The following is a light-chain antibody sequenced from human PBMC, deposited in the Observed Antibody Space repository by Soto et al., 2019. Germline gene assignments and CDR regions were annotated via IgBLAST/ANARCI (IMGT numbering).Light chain of an antibody. J-gene: IGLJ1*01. CDR1: NIGDKR. V-gene: IGLV3-21*04. Sequence: SYELTQPPSVSVAPEKTATITCGGNNIGDKRVHWYRQKPGQAPVLPISYDSDRPSGNPERSSGSNSGNTATLTISRVEAADESDYYCQVWDIMTEHYFFGGGTKVTVL. CDR3: QVWDIMTEHYF. CDR2: YDS.